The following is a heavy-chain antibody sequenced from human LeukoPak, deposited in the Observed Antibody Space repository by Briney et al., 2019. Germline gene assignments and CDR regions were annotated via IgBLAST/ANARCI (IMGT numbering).Heavy chain of an antibody. V-gene: IGHV1-18*01. J-gene: IGHJ4*02. CDR2: SSAYNGNT. CDR1: GYTFTSYG. CDR3: ARDDHDYYDSSGYSGF. Sequence: ASVKVSCKASGYTFTSYGISWVRQAPGQGLEWMGWSSAYNGNTNYAQKLQGRVTMTTDTSTSTAYMELRSLISDDTAVYYCARDDHDYYDSSGYSGFWGQGNLVTVSA. D-gene: IGHD3-22*01.